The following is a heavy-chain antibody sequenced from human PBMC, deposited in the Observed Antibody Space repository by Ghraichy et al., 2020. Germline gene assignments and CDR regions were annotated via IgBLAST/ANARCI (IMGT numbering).Heavy chain of an antibody. CDR1: GFTFSSYS. J-gene: IGHJ3*02. V-gene: IGHV3-48*01. D-gene: IGHD3-22*01. CDR3: ARDSYDSSGYYSADAFDI. Sequence: GVSLRLSCAASGFTFSSYSMNWVRQAPGKGLEWVSYISSSSSTIYYADSVKGRFTISRDNAKNSLYLQMNSLRAEDTAVYYCARDSYDSSGYYSADAFDIWGQGTMVTVSS. CDR2: ISSSSSTI.